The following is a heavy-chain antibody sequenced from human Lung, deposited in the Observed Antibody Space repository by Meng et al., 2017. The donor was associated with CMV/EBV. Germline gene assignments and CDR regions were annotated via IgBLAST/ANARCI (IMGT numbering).Heavy chain of an antibody. Sequence: SETLSLTCTVSGGSISSTNYYWGWSRQPPGERPEWIGSIYYSGTTYYNPSLKSRVTISIDTSKKQFSLNLNSVTAADTAVYYCARDVGVYTRGSYNGCDIWGPGTMVTVSS. CDR3: ARDVGVYTRGSYNGCDI. D-gene: IGHD2-2*02. J-gene: IGHJ3*02. CDR1: GGSISSTNYY. V-gene: IGHV4-39*07. CDR2: IYYSGTT.